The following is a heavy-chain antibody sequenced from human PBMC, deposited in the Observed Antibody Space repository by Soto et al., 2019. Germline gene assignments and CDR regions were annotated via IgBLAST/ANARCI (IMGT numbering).Heavy chain of an antibody. J-gene: IGHJ5*02. Sequence: SETLSLTCTVSGGSISSSSYYWGWIRQPPGKGLEWIGSIYYSGSTYYNPSLKSRVTISVDTSKNQFSLKLSSVTAADTAVYYCARIRKGYSRSWPPGWFDPWGQGTLVNVS. V-gene: IGHV4-39*01. CDR2: IYYSGST. CDR1: GGSISSSSYY. CDR3: ARIRKGYSRSWPPGWFDP. D-gene: IGHD6-13*01.